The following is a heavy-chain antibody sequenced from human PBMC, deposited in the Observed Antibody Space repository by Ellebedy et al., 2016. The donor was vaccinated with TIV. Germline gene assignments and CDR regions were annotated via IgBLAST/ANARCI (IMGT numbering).Heavy chain of an antibody. V-gene: IGHV3-74*01. CDR3: AKGRYYFDH. Sequence: GESLKISCAASGFRFSNHWMHWVRQVPGKGLMWVARIKSDGSGTTYANSVEGRFTISRDNSKNTLYLQMNSLRAEDTAVYYCAKGRYYFDHWGQGTLVTVSS. CDR1: GFRFSNHW. J-gene: IGHJ4*02. CDR2: IKSDGSGT.